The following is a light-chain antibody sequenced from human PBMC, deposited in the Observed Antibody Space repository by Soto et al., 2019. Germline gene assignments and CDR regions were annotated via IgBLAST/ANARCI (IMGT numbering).Light chain of an antibody. CDR2: GSS. V-gene: IGKV3-20*01. Sequence: LTQSAGALSLSPGERATLACKASHYVINTHLAWYPHKPGQAPRLLVYGSSNRATGIPARVSGSGSVRDVTLTIDRLQSEESAVYYCQQYDDSSVIFGQGTRLEIK. J-gene: IGKJ5*01. CDR3: QQYDDSSVI. CDR1: HYVINTH.